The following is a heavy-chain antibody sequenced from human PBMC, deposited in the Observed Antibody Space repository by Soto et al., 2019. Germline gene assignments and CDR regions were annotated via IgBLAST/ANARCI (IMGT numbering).Heavy chain of an antibody. CDR3: ARDEYYSGGGCDANAFDF. V-gene: IGHV1-69*06. J-gene: IGHJ3*01. D-gene: IGHD2-15*01. Sequence: GKRLEWMGGIIPIFGTATYAQKFQGRVTITADKSTRTAYMELSSLRSEDTAVYYCARDEYYSGGGCDANAFDFWGQGTTVT. CDR2: IIPIFGTA.